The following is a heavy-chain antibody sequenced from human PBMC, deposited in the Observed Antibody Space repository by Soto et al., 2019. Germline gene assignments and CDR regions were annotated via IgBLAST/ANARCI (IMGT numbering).Heavy chain of an antibody. CDR1: GVSINTNNYY. CDR3: AGFVVPASRNTGFDY. V-gene: IGHV4-39*01. Sequence: PSETLSLTCTVSGVSINTNNYYWVWFRQPPGKGLEWIGNIFYSGSTFYNPSLRSRLTISVDTSKNQFSLRLNSVTAADAAVYYCAGFVVPASRNTGFDYWGQGTLVTVSS. D-gene: IGHD2-15*01. J-gene: IGHJ4*02. CDR2: IFYSGST.